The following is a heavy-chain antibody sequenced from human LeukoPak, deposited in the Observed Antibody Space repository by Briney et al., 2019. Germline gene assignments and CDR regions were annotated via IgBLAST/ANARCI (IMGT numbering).Heavy chain of an antibody. D-gene: IGHD1-26*01. Sequence: GVSLRLSCAASGFTFSFFWMSWFRQAPGKGLEWVANIKEDGGDKNYVDSVKGRFTISRDNAKNSLHLQMDSLRAEGTAVYYCARGGGASDPWGQGTLVNVSS. CDR2: IKEDGGDK. J-gene: IGHJ5*02. V-gene: IGHV3-7*05. CDR3: ARGGGASDP. CDR1: GFTFSFFW.